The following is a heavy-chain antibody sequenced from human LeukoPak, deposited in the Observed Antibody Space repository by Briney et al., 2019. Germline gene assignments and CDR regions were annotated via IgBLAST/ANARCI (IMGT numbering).Heavy chain of an antibody. V-gene: IGHV4-34*01. Sequence: PSETLSLTCAVYGGSFSGYSWTWIRQPPGKGLEWIGEMSHSGYPNYNPSLKSQVAISVDTSKNQFSLNLTSVTAADTAVYYCARPRLLYGSGPILVWGQGNLVTVSS. J-gene: IGHJ4*02. CDR3: ARPRLLYGSGPILV. CDR1: GGSFSGYS. CDR2: MSHSGYP. D-gene: IGHD3-10*01.